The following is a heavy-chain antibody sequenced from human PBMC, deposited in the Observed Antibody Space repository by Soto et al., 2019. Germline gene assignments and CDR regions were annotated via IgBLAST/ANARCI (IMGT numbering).Heavy chain of an antibody. V-gene: IGHV1-69*13. D-gene: IGHD5-12*01. J-gene: IGHJ4*02. CDR2: LIPIFGTA. CDR3: ARDGYSGYDEKTTMDY. CDR1: GGTFSSYA. Sequence: VASVKVSCKASGGTFSSYAISWVRQAPGQGLEWMGGLIPIFGTANYAQKFQGRVTITADESTSTAYMELSSLRSEDTAVYYCARDGYSGYDEKTTMDYWGQGTMVTVSS.